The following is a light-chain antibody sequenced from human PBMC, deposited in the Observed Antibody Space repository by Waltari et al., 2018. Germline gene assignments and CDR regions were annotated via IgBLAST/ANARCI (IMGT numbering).Light chain of an antibody. CDR3: QQYYTFPRT. V-gene: IGKV1D-8*01. J-gene: IGKJ1*01. Sequence: VIWMTQPPSLLPGSIGGRVALNCRMSQDINSYLAWSQQKPGKSPDLLIYAASILQSGVPSRFSGSGSGTDFTLTISRLQAEDVAAYYCQQYYTFPRTFGHGTKVEI. CDR2: AAS. CDR1: QDINSY.